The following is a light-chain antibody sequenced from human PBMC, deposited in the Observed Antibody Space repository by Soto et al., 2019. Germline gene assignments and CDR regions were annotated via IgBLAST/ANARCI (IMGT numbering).Light chain of an antibody. CDR2: GAS. CDR3: QQYGSSGT. V-gene: IGKV3-20*01. Sequence: DIVMTPSPATLSVPPVESATLSCRASQSVSNNLAWYQQKPGQAPRLLIYGASTRATGIPDRFSGSGSGTDFTLTISRLEPEDFAVYYCQQYGSSGTFGQGTKVDIK. CDR1: QSVSNN. J-gene: IGKJ1*01.